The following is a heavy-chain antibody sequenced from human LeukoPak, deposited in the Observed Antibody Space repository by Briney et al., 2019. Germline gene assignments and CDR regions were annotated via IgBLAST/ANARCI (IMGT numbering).Heavy chain of an antibody. Sequence: TLIPYCAASRLTFRTSARKSDRKTRNKKTYCLTDIPYARKNKYYADSVKGRFTISRDNSKNTLYLQMNSLRAEDTAVYYCARAVRPHTVYSYGIEYNWFDPWGQGTLVTVSS. CDR3: ARAVRPHTVYSYGIEYNWFDP. CDR1: RLTFRTSA. J-gene: IGHJ5*02. CDR2: IPYARKNK. V-gene: IGHV3-30*01. D-gene: IGHD5-18*01.